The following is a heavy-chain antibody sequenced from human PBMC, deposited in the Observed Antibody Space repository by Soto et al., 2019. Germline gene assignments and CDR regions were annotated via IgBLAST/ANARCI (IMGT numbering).Heavy chain of an antibody. D-gene: IGHD3-3*01. CDR2: INHSGST. V-gene: IGHV4-34*01. CDR1: GGSFSGYY. CDR3: ARGDTVFGVVPRGGYYYGMDV. Sequence: SETLSLTCAVYGGSFSGYYWSWIRQPPGKGLEWIGEINHSGSTNYNPSLKSRVTISVDTSKNQFSLKLSSVTAADTAVYYCARGDTVFGVVPRGGYYYGMDVWGQGTTVTVTS. J-gene: IGHJ6*02.